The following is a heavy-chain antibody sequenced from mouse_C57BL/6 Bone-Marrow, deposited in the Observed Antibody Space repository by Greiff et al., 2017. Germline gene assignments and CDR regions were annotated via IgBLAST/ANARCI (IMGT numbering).Heavy chain of an antibody. CDR2: IYPGSGST. CDR1: GYTFTSYW. V-gene: IGHV1-55*01. D-gene: IGHD1-1*01. J-gene: IGHJ3*01. Sequence: QVQLQQPGAELVKPGASVMMSCKASGYTFTSYWITWVKQRPGQGLEWIGDIYPGSGSTNYNEKFKSKATLTVDTSSSTAYMQLSSLTSEDSAVYYCARETITTVVPFAYWGQGTLVTVSA. CDR3: ARETITTVVPFAY.